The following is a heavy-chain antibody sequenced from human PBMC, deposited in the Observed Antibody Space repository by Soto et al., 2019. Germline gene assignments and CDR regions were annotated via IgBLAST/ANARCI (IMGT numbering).Heavy chain of an antibody. CDR1: GFTFSSYG. V-gene: IGHV3-33*01. Sequence: PGGSLRLSCAASGFTFSSYGMHWVRQAPGKGLEWVAVIWYDGSNKYYADSVKGRFTISRDNSKNTLYLQMNSLRAEDTAVYYCARETGHYDLGYYYGMDVWGQGTTVTVSS. CDR2: IWYDGSNK. CDR3: ARETGHYDLGYYYGMDV. D-gene: IGHD3-3*01. J-gene: IGHJ6*02.